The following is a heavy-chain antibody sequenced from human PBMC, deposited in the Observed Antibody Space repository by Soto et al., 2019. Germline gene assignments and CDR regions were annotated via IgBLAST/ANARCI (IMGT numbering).Heavy chain of an antibody. Sequence: WETLSLTCAVYGGSFSGYYWTWIRQTPGKGLEWIGEISHSGTTNYKPSLKSRVTISADPSKKQFSLNLTPVTAADSGVYYCARGSCSSVCCFTRWALVMWDQGTVV. V-gene: IGHV4-34*01. CDR1: GGSFSGYY. J-gene: IGHJ3*01. CDR2: ISHSGTT. D-gene: IGHD2-2*01. CDR3: ARGSCSSVCCFTRWALVM.